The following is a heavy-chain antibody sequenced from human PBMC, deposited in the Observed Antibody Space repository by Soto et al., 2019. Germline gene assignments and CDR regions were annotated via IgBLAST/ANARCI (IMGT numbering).Heavy chain of an antibody. CDR3: ARGPDYYDSSGYYHNDAFDI. Sequence: GGSLRLSCAASGFTFSSYSMNWVRQAPGKGLEWVSSISSSSSYIYYADSVKGRFTISRDNAKNSLYLQMNSLRAEDTAVYYCARGPDYYDSSGYYHNDAFDIWGQGTMVTVSS. CDR2: ISSSSSYI. V-gene: IGHV3-21*01. D-gene: IGHD3-22*01. J-gene: IGHJ3*02. CDR1: GFTFSSYS.